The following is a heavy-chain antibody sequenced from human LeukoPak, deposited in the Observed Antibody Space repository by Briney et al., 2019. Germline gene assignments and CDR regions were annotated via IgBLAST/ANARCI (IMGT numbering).Heavy chain of an antibody. Sequence: ASGKVSCKASGYTFTGYYMHWVRQAPGQGLEWMGWINPNSGGTNYAQKFQGRVTMTRDTSISTAYMELSRLRSDDTAVYYCARSGGSGWFKPPDIWGQGTMVTVSS. CDR1: GYTFTGYY. D-gene: IGHD6-19*01. J-gene: IGHJ3*02. V-gene: IGHV1-2*02. CDR2: INPNSGGT. CDR3: ARSGGSGWFKPPDI.